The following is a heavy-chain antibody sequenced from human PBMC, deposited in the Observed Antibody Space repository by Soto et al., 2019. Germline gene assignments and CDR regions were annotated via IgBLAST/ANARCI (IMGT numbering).Heavy chain of an antibody. CDR2: ISWNSGNI. J-gene: IGHJ4*02. Sequence: EVQLEESGGALVQPGRSLRLSCAASGFTFDDYAMYWVRQVLGKGLEWVSSISWNSGNIGYADSVKGRFTTSRDNAENSLYLQMYSLRPEYTALYYCVRSKGGYSYGTPFDYWGQGTLVTVSS. CDR1: GFTFDDYA. D-gene: IGHD5-18*01. V-gene: IGHV3-9*01. CDR3: VRSKGGYSYGTPFDY.